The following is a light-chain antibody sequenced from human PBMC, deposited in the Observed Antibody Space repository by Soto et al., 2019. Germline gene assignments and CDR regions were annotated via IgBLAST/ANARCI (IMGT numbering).Light chain of an antibody. Sequence: EIVLTQSPGTLSLSPGERATLSCRASQSVSSSYLAWYQQKPGQAPRLLIYGASSRATGIPDRFSGSGSGTDVTLTISTLEPEDFAVYYCQQYCSSPPWTFGQGTKVEIK. CDR1: QSVSSSY. CDR2: GAS. V-gene: IGKV3-20*01. CDR3: QQYCSSPPWT. J-gene: IGKJ1*01.